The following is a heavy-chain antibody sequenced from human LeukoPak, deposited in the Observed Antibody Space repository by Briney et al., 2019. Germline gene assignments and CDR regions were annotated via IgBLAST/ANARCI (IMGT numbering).Heavy chain of an antibody. CDR1: GFTLSSYS. V-gene: IGHV3-21*01. D-gene: IGHD1-26*01. J-gene: IGHJ5*02. CDR3: AREREGALSPIFTSGSYWFDP. Sequence: PWGSLRLSCAGPGFTLSSYSMNRVRPAPGEGLGWGSSISCSSSYVYYADSVKGRFTISRDNAKNSLYLQMNSLRAEDTAVYYCAREREGALSPIFTSGSYWFDPWGQGTLVTVSS. CDR2: ISCSSSYV.